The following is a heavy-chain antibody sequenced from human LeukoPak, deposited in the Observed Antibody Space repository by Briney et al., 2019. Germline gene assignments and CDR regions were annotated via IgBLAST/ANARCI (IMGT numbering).Heavy chain of an antibody. V-gene: IGHV3-7*01. CDR1: GFTFGTFW. CDR3: ANGNYFDS. J-gene: IGHJ4*02. D-gene: IGHD2-15*01. Sequence: QPGGSLRLSCAASGFTFGTFWMSWVRQAPGKGLEWVANINQDGTEKYYVDSVKGRFTISRDNAKKSLYLQMNSLRAEDTAVYFCANGNYFDSWGQGTLVAVSS. CDR2: INQDGTEK.